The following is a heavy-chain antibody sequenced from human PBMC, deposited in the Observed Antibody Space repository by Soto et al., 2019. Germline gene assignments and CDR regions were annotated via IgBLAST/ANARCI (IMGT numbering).Heavy chain of an antibody. CDR2: IIPILGIA. CDR3: ARTVTPSDYYYYYYMDV. Sequence: QVQLVQSGAEVKKPGSSVKVSCKASGGTFSSYTISWVRQAPGQGLEWMGRIIPILGIANYAQKFQGRVTITADKSTITAYMELSSLRSEDTAVYYCARTVTPSDYYYYYYMDVWGKGTTVTVSS. CDR1: GGTFSSYT. V-gene: IGHV1-69*02. D-gene: IGHD4-17*01. J-gene: IGHJ6*03.